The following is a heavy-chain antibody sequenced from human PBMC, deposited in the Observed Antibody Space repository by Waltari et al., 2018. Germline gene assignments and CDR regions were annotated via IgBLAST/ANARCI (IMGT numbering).Heavy chain of an antibody. D-gene: IGHD3-22*01. Sequence: QLQLQESGPGLVKPSETLSLTCPVSGGSISSSSYYWGWIRQPPGKGLEWIGSIYYSGSTYYNPSLKSRVTISVDTSKNQFPLKLSSVTAADTAVYYCARNYDSSGYYPVHFDYWGQGTLVTVS. V-gene: IGHV4-39*01. CDR1: GGSISSSSYY. CDR3: ARNYDSSGYYPVHFDY. J-gene: IGHJ4*02. CDR2: IYYSGST.